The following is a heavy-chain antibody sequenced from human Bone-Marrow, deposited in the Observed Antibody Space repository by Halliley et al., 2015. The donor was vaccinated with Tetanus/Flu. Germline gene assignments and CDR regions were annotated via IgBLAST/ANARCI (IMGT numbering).Heavy chain of an antibody. D-gene: IGHD2-15*01. J-gene: IGHJ3*02. Sequence: SGGNIYYADSVKGRFILSRDNSRNTLSLQMNNLRVEDTALYYCVAEGGYCDGRICFRAFDIWGHGTMVTVSS. V-gene: IGHV3-23*01. CDR3: VAEGGYCDGRICFRAFDI. CDR2: SGGNI.